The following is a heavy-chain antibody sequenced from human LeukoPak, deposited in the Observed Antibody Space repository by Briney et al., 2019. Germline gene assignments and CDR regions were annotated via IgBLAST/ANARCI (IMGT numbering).Heavy chain of an antibody. CDR2: ISGSGGST. V-gene: IGHV3-23*01. Sequence: GGSLRLSCAASGFTFSSYAMSWVRQAPGKGLEWVSAISGSGGSTYYADSVKGRFTISRDNSKNMLYLQMNSLRAEDTAVYYCAKVDRPASIVVVVAATGEYFQHWGQGTLVTVSS. CDR3: AKVDRPASIVVVVAATGEYFQH. CDR1: GFTFSSYA. D-gene: IGHD2-15*01. J-gene: IGHJ1*01.